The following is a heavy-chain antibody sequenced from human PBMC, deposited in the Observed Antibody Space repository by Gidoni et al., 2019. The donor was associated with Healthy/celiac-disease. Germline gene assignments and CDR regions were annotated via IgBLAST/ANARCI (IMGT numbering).Heavy chain of an antibody. CDR1: GFTSSSYA. D-gene: IGHD3-22*01. J-gene: IGHJ4*02. V-gene: IGHV3-23*04. CDR3: AKDYYDSSGYYYFDY. Sequence: EVQPVESGGGLVQPGGSLRISCAASGFTSSSYAMSWVRQAPGKGLEWVSAISGSGGSTSYADSVKGRFTISRDNSKNTLYLQMNSLRAEDTAVYYCAKDYYDSSGYYYFDYWGQGTLVTVSS. CDR2: ISGSGGST.